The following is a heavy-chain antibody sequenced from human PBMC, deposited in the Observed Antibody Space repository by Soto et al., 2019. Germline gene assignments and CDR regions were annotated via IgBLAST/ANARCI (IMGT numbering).Heavy chain of an antibody. CDR3: AREIFGVIISGGRDAFDI. J-gene: IGHJ3*02. CDR2: IIPIFGTA. Sequence: SVKVSRKASGGTFSTYAISWVRQAPGQGLEWMGGIIPIFGTAKYAQKFQGRVTITADESTSTAYMELSSLRSEDTAVYYCAREIFGVIISGGRDAFDIWGQGXMVTVS. CDR1: GGTFSTYA. V-gene: IGHV1-69*13. D-gene: IGHD3-3*01.